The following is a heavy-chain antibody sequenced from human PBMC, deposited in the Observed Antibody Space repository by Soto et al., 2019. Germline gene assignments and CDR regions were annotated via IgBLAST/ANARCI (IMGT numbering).Heavy chain of an antibody. CDR1: GGPISSPNW. V-gene: IGHV4-4*02. J-gene: IGHJ6*02. Sequence: QVQLQESGPGLVKPSGTLSLTCAVSGGPISSPNWWTWVRQSPGKGLEWIGEIYHSGSTNYNPSLKSRVTISVDKSKNQCSLKVTSVTAADTAVYYCASMVRGVDGLGVWGQGTTVTVSS. CDR3: ASMVRGVDGLGV. CDR2: IYHSGST. D-gene: IGHD3-10*01.